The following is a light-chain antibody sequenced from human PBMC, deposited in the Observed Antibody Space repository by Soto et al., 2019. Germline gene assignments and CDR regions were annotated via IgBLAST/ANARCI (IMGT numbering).Light chain of an antibody. CDR2: GAS. CDR3: QQYNSWLWT. CDR1: QSVSSK. Sequence: EIVLTQSPGTLSLSPGEGATLSCRASQSVSSKLAWYQQKPGRAPRLLIYGASTRATGIPARFSGSGSGTEFTLIISSLQSEDSAVYYCQQYNSWLWTFGQGTKV. V-gene: IGKV3-15*01. J-gene: IGKJ1*01.